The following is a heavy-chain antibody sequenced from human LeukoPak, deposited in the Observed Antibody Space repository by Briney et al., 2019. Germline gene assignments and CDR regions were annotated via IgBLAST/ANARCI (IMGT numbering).Heavy chain of an antibody. J-gene: IGHJ3*02. CDR2: IKQDGSEK. V-gene: IGHV3-7*01. Sequence: PGGSLRLSCAASGFTFSNYWMSWVRQAPGKGLEWVANIKQDGSEKYYVDSVKGRFTISRDNAKNSLYLQMNSLRAEDTAVYYCAREKYYYGSGSYSAFDIWGQGTMVTVSS. D-gene: IGHD3-10*01. CDR1: GFTFSNYW. CDR3: AREKYYYGSGSYSAFDI.